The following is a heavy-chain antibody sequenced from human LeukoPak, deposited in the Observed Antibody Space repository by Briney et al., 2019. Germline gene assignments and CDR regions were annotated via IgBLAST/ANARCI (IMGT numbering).Heavy chain of an antibody. D-gene: IGHD4-17*01. J-gene: IGHJ3*02. V-gene: IGHV4-61*02. CDR2: IYPSGST. Sequence: SQTLSLTCTVSSGSISSGNYYWSWIRQPAGKGLEWIGRIYPSGSTNYNPSLKSRVTISVDTSKNQLSLKLSSVTAADTAVYYCARPHYGDYAFDIWGQGTMVTVSS. CDR1: SGSISSGNYY. CDR3: ARPHYGDYAFDI.